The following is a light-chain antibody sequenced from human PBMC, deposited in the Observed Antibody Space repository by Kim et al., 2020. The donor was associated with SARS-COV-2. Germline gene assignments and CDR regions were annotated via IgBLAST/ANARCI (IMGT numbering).Light chain of an antibody. CDR3: LLTYGATRV. Sequence: PGATVTLSFGSSTGPVTSNHYPYWLQQKPGQAPRTLIYDAPNKPPWTPARFSGSLLGGLPTLTLSHAQPEDEAVYYCLLTYGATRVFGGGTQLTVL. CDR1: TGPVTSNHY. CDR2: DAP. J-gene: IGLJ3*02. V-gene: IGLV7-46*01.